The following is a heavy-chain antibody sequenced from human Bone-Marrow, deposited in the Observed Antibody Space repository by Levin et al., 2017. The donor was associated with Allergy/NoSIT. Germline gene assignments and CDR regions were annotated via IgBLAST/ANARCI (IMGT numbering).Heavy chain of an antibody. Sequence: SQTLSLTCTVSGGSISSSNYYWGWVRLPPGKGLEWIGTIYYSGSTYYNPSLRSRVTISVDTSKNQFSLKLSSVTAADTAVYYCARHPADYYFYYKDVWGKGTTVSVSS. CDR1: GGSISSSNYY. J-gene: IGHJ6*03. V-gene: IGHV4-39*01. CDR2: IYYSGST. CDR3: ARHPADYYFYYKDV.